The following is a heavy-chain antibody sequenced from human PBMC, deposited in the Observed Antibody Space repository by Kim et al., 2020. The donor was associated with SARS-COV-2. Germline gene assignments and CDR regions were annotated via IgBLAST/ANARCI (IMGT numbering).Heavy chain of an antibody. CDR2: ISYDGSNK. D-gene: IGHD2-2*01. CDR1: GFTFSSYA. J-gene: IGHJ4*03. V-gene: IGHV3-30-3*01. CDR3: ARETPAYVPAAAYFDY. Sequence: GGSLRLSCAASGFTFSSYAMHWVRQAPGKGLEWVAVISYDGSNKYYADSVKGRFTISRDNSKNTLYLQMNSLRAEDTAVYYCARETPAYVPAAAYFDYWGRGTLGTGSP.